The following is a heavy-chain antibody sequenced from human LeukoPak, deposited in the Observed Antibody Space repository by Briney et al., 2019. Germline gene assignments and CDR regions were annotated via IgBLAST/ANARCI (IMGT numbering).Heavy chain of an antibody. J-gene: IGHJ5*02. CDR1: GFIFSSYA. V-gene: IGHV3-23*01. D-gene: IGHD3-22*01. CDR2: ISGSGGST. CDR3: ARDYYDSSGTNWFDP. Sequence: PGGSLRLSCAASGFIFSSYAMSWVRQAPGKGLEWVSTISGSGGSTYYADSVKGRFTISRDNSKNTVYLQMNSLRAEDTAVYYCARDYYDSSGTNWFDPWGQGTLVTVSS.